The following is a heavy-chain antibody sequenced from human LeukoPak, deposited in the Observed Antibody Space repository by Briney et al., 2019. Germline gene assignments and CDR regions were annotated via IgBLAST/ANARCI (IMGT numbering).Heavy chain of an antibody. J-gene: IGHJ4*02. V-gene: IGHV4-59*01. CDR1: GGSISNYY. CDR2: IYYSGSP. D-gene: IGHD4-17*01. CDR3: TRTSASTAIDY. Sequence: SETLSLTCTVSGGSISNYYWSWIRQSPGKRLEWIGYIYYSGSPNYNPSLKSQVTMSLDTSRNQFSLKLTSVTAADTAVYYCTRTSASTAIDYWGPGTLVTVSS.